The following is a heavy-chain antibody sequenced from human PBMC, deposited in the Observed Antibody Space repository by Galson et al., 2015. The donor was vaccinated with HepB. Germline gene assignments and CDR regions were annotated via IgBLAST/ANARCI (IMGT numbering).Heavy chain of an antibody. CDR3: ARAATSYYYDSSGYPNYYYYYGMDV. CDR2: TYYRSKWYN. Sequence: CAISGDSVSSNSAAWNWIRQSPSRGLEWLGRTYYRSKWYNDYAVSVKSRITINPDTSKNQFSLQLNSVTPEDTAVYYCARAATSYYYDSSGYPNYYYYYGMDVWGQGTTVTVSS. V-gene: IGHV6-1*01. J-gene: IGHJ6*02. CDR1: GDSVSSNSAA. D-gene: IGHD3-22*01.